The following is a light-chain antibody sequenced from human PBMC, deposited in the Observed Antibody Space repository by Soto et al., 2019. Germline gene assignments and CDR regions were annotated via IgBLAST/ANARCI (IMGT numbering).Light chain of an antibody. J-gene: IGKJ1*01. Sequence: IVQIPLSDSPATALGEREHIICKSSQSLLYTSNNKNYFALFHQKAAQPPRLLIFWAATRKSGGPDRFSGGGSGTDFTLTIISRLSQDESGSYYHQYYNNSERTFGQGTKVDI. CDR3: HQYYNNSERT. V-gene: IGKV4-1*01. CDR1: QSLLYTSNNKNY. CDR2: WAA.